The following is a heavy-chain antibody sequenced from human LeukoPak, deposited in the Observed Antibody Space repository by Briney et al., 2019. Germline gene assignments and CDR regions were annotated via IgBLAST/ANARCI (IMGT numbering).Heavy chain of an antibody. CDR1: GGSISSHY. CDR3: ARVPAMSRVIDY. J-gene: IGHJ4*02. CDR2: IYYSGST. D-gene: IGHD5-18*01. V-gene: IGHV4-59*11. Sequence: PSETLSLTCTVSGGSISSHYWSWIRQPPGKGLEWIGYIYYSGSTNYNPSLKSRVTISVDTSKNQFPLKLSSVTAADTAVYYCARVPAMSRVIDYWGQGTLVTVSS.